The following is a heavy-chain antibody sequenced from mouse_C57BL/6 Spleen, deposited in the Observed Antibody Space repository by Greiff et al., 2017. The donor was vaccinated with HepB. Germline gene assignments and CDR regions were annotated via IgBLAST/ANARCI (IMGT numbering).Heavy chain of an antibody. CDR2: IYPRSGNT. J-gene: IGHJ1*03. Sequence: VKLQESGAELARPGASVKLSCKASGYTFTSYGISWVKQRTGQGLEWIGEIYPRSGNTYYNEKFKGKATLTADKSSSTAYMELRSLTSEDSAVYFCARRPPPYYGSSHWYFDVWGTGTTVTVSS. V-gene: IGHV1-81*01. D-gene: IGHD1-1*01. CDR1: GYTFTSYG. CDR3: ARRPPPYYGSSHWYFDV.